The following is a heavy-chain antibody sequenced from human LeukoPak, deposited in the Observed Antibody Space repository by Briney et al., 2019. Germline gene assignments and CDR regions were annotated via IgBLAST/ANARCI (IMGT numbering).Heavy chain of an antibody. CDR3: ARDTYYYDSSGLYKDGGFDP. CDR2: IYYSGNT. V-gene: IGHV4-39*07. D-gene: IGHD3-22*01. Sequence: SETLSLTCSVSGGSISSSNYYWGWIRQPPGKGLEWIGTIYYSGNTYYNPSLKSRVTISVDTSKNQFSLKLSSVTAADTAVYYCARDTYYYDSSGLYKDGGFDPWGQGTLVTVSS. CDR1: GGSISSSNYY. J-gene: IGHJ5*02.